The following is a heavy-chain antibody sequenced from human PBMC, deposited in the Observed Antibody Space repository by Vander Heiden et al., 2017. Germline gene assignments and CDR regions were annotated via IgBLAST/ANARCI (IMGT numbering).Heavy chain of an antibody. CDR1: GFTVRRNY. CDR2: MYSGGST. CDR3: ARGGRWVWWFDY. V-gene: IGHV3-53*01. Sequence: EVQLVESGGGLIQPGGSLRLSCAASGFTVRRNYMSWVRQAPGKGLEWVSFMYSGGSTYYADSVKGRFTISRDNSKNTLYLQMNSLRAEYTAVYYCARGGRWVWWFDYWGQGTLVTVSS. J-gene: IGHJ4*02. D-gene: IGHD1-26*01.